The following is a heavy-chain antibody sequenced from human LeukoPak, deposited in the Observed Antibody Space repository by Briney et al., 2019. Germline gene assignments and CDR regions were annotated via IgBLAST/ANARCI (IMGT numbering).Heavy chain of an antibody. CDR3: AMQVGIYGDYNNWFDP. Sequence: PGGSLRLSCAASGFTFSSYDMNWVRQPPGKELEWIGNVDYSGSTRYNPSLKSRATMSLDSSKNQFSLRLTSVTAADMAVYYCAMQVGIYGDYNNWFDPWGQGARVTVSS. CDR2: VDYSGST. CDR1: GFTFSSYD. D-gene: IGHD4-17*01. J-gene: IGHJ5*02. V-gene: IGHV4-59*08.